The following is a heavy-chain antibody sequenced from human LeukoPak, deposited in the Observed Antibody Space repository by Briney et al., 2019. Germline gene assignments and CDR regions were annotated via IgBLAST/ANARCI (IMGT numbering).Heavy chain of an antibody. V-gene: IGHV3-30*03. CDR2: ISYDGSNK. Sequence: GGSLRLSCAASGFTFSSCGMHWVRQAPGKGLEWVAVISYDGSNKYYADSVKGRFTISRDNSKNTLYLQMNSLRAEDTAVYYCASARWHDAFDIWGQGTMVTVSS. D-gene: IGHD4-23*01. CDR3: ASARWHDAFDI. J-gene: IGHJ3*02. CDR1: GFTFSSCG.